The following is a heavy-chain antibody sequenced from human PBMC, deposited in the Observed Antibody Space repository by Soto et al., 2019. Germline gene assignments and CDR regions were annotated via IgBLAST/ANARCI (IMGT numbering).Heavy chain of an antibody. CDR2: INHSGST. V-gene: IGHV4-34*01. CDR1: GGSFSGYY. J-gene: IGHJ6*04. D-gene: IGHD2-2*01. CDR3: ARHGTDIVVVPAANDYYYYGRDG. Sequence: PSETLSLTCAVYGGSFSGYYWSWIRQPPGKGLEWIGEINHSGSTNYNPSLKSRVTISVDTSKNQFSLKLSSVTAADTAVYYCARHGTDIVVVPAANDYYYYGRDGRGKGTTVTVSS.